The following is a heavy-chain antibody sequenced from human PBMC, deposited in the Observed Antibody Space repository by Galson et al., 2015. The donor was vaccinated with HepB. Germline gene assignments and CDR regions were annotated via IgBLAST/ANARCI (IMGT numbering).Heavy chain of an antibody. Sequence: SLRLSCAASGFTFSSYSMNWVRQAPGKGLEWVSSISSSSSYIYYADSVKGRFTISRDNAKNSLYLQMNSLRAEDTAVYYCARARVGVSSGTFDYWGQGTLVTVSS. CDR1: GFTFSSYS. CDR2: ISSSSSYI. D-gene: IGHD6-19*01. J-gene: IGHJ4*02. V-gene: IGHV3-21*01. CDR3: ARARVGVSSGTFDY.